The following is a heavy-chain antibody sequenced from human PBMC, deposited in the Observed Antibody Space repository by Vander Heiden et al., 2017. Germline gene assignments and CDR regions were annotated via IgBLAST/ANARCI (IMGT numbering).Heavy chain of an antibody. J-gene: IGHJ5*02. CDR2: ISSSCSTI. D-gene: IGHD2-21*02. V-gene: IGHV3-48*03. Sequence: EVQLVESGGGLVQPGGSLRLSCAASGFTFSSYEMNWVRQAPGKGLEWVSYISSSCSTIYYADSVKGRFTISRDNAKNSLYLQMNSLRAEDTAVYYCARAFCGGDCYYNWFDPWGQGTLVTVSS. CDR3: ARAFCGGDCYYNWFDP. CDR1: GFTFSSYE.